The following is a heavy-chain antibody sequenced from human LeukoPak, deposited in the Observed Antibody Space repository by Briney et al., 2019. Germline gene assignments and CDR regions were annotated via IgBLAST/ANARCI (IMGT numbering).Heavy chain of an antibody. CDR1: GFTFSTYA. D-gene: IGHD3-22*01. J-gene: IGHJ4*02. V-gene: IGHV3-30*04. CDR3: TRDLTGHYSIDY. Sequence: GGSLRLSCAASGFTFSTYAIHWVRQAPGKGLEWVAFISNNGRNKDYADSVKGRFTISRDNSKNTLYLQVNSLRPDDTAVYFCTRDLTGHYSIDYWGQGTLVTVSS. CDR2: ISNNGRNK.